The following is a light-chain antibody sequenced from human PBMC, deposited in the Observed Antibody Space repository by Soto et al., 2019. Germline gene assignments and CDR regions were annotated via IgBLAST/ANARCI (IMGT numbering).Light chain of an antibody. CDR1: SSGVGGYSY. CDR2: EVT. CDR3: SSYSSNSTLYV. J-gene: IGLJ1*01. Sequence: QSALTQPASVSGSPGQSITISCTGTSSGVGGYSYVSWYQQHPGKAPKVMIYEVTNRPSGLSNRFSGYKSGNSASLTISGLQAEDEADYYCSSYSSNSTLYVFGTGTKLTVL. V-gene: IGLV2-14*01.